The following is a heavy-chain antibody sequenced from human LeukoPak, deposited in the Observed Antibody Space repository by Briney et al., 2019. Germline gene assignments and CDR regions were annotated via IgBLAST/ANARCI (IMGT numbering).Heavy chain of an antibody. Sequence: GGSLRLSCAASGFTFSSYWMNWVRQAPGKGLEWVSSISSSSSYIYYADSVKGRFTISRDNAKNSLYLQMNSLRAEDTAVYYCAREENGDFPYYYYYMDVWGKGTTVTVSS. J-gene: IGHJ6*03. CDR2: ISSSSSYI. CDR3: AREENGDFPYYYYYMDV. V-gene: IGHV3-21*01. CDR1: GFTFSSYW. D-gene: IGHD4-17*01.